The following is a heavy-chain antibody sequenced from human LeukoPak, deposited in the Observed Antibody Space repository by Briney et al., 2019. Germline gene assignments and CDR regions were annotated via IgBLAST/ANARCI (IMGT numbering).Heavy chain of an antibody. Sequence: SVKVSCKASGGTFSSYAISWVRQAPGRGLEWMGGIIPIFGTANYAQKFQGRVTITADKSTSTAYMELSSLRSEDTAVYYCARVRSASGSYYMGSFDYWGQGTLVTVSS. D-gene: IGHD3-10*01. J-gene: IGHJ4*02. V-gene: IGHV1-69*06. CDR2: IIPIFGTA. CDR1: GGTFSSYA. CDR3: ARVRSASGSYYMGSFDY.